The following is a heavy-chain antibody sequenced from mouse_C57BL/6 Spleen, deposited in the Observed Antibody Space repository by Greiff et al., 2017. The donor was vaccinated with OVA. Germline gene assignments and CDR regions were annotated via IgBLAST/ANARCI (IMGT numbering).Heavy chain of an antibody. D-gene: IGHD1-1*01. CDR1: GYTFTSYW. CDR3: ARGRDYYGSSYFDY. V-gene: IGHV1-64*01. Sequence: VQLQQPGAELVKPGASVKLSCKASGYTFTSYWMHWVKQRPGQGLEWIGMIQPNSGSTNYNEKFKSKATLTVDKSSSTAYMQLSSLTSEDSAVYYCARGRDYYGSSYFDYWGQGTTLTVSS. CDR2: IQPNSGST. J-gene: IGHJ2*01.